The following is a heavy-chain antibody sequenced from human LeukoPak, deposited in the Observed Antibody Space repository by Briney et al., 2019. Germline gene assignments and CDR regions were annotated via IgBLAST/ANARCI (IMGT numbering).Heavy chain of an antibody. CDR3: AVLWIQLWQKVDY. CDR1: GYTFTGYY. D-gene: IGHD5-18*01. J-gene: IGHJ4*02. V-gene: IGHV1-2*02. Sequence: ASVKVSCKASGYTFTGYYIHWVRQGPGQGLEWLGWINPNSGGTNYAQKFQGRVTMTRDTSISTAYMELSRLRSDDTAVYYCAVLWIQLWQKVDYWGQGTLVTVSS. CDR2: INPNSGGT.